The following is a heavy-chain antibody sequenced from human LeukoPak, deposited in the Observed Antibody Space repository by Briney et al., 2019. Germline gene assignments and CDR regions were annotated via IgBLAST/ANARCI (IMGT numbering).Heavy chain of an antibody. CDR1: GGSVTSGSYY. D-gene: IGHD5-24*01. CDR3: ARVGDGYNYWYFQH. J-gene: IGHJ1*01. Sequence: PSETLSLTCSVSGGSVTSGSYYWSWIRQPPGKELEWIGYISYRGSTNYNPSLKSRVTISVDTSKNQFSLKLSSVTAADTAVYYCARVGDGYNYWYFQHWGQGTLVTVSS. V-gene: IGHV4-61*01. CDR2: ISYRGST.